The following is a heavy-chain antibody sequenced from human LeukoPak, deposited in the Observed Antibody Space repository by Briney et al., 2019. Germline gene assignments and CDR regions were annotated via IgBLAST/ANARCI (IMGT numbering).Heavy chain of an antibody. Sequence: SGPTLVQPTQTLTLTCSFSGFSLSSTPVGVRWVRQPPGKALAWLALIYWNDDKHYDPSLKSRLTITKDTAKNQVVLTMANLDPVDTATYFCAHGYDAFDIWGQGTMVTISS. CDR2: IYWNDDK. V-gene: IGHV2-5*01. CDR3: AHGYDAFDI. CDR1: GFSLSSTPVG. J-gene: IGHJ3*02.